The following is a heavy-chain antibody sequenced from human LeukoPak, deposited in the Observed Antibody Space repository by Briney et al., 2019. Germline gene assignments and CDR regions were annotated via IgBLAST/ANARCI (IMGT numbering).Heavy chain of an antibody. CDR2: IVGNSGRI. V-gene: IGHV3-9*01. Sequence: SGGSLRRSCAASGFTFDDYAMHWVRQAPGKGLEWGSGIVGNSGRIGYADSGKGRFTISRDNAKNSLYLQMNSLMAEDTALYYCVKDRVWFGELLNPLFDNWGQGTRVTVSS. D-gene: IGHD3-10*01. CDR3: VKDRVWFGELLNPLFDN. J-gene: IGHJ4*02. CDR1: GFTFDDYA.